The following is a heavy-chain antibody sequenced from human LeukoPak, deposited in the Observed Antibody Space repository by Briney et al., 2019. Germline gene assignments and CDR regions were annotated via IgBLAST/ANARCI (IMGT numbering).Heavy chain of an antibody. D-gene: IGHD1-20*01. CDR2: FDPEDAET. Sequence: ASVKVSCKVSGYTLTELSMHWVRQAPRKGLEWMGSFDPEDAETIYAQKFQGRVTMTEDTSTDTAYMELSSLRSEDTAVYYCATVGNWNDGIDYWGQGTLVTVSS. V-gene: IGHV1-24*01. J-gene: IGHJ4*02. CDR3: ATVGNWNDGIDY. CDR1: GYTLTELS.